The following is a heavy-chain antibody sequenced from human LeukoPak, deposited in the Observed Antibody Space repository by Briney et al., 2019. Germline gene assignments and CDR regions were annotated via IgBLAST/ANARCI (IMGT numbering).Heavy chain of an antibody. V-gene: IGHV7-4-1*02. D-gene: IGHD2-2*01. CDR2: INTNTGSP. CDR3: ARGIVIIPTAINAGDY. CDR1: GYTFTTYA. Sequence: ASVKVSCKASGYTFTTYALNWVRQAPGQGLEWMGWINTNTGSPTYAQGFTGRFVFSLDTSVSTAYLQISSLKAEDTAVYYCARGIVIIPTAINAGDYWGQETLVTVSS. J-gene: IGHJ4*02.